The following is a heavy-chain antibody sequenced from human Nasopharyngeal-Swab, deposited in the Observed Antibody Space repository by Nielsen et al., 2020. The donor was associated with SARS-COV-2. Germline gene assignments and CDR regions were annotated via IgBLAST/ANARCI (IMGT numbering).Heavy chain of an antibody. J-gene: IGHJ3*02. CDR2: IGTAGDT. Sequence: GGSLRLSCAASGFTFSSYDMHLVRQATGKGLEWVSAIGTAGDTYYPGSVKGRFTISRENAKKSLYLQMNSLRAGDTAVYYCARGARSYDSSGHSAVDIWGQGTMVT. CDR3: ARGARSYDSSGHSAVDI. D-gene: IGHD3-22*01. V-gene: IGHV3-13*01. CDR1: GFTFSSYD.